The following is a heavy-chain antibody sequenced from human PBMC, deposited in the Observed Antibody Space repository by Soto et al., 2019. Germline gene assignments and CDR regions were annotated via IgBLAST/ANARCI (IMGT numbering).Heavy chain of an antibody. V-gene: IGHV4-34*01. CDR2: INHGGST. CDR1: GGSFSGYY. CDR3: ARDGGTSYAAIDY. Sequence: QVLLQQWGAGLLKTSETLSLTCAVYGGSFSGYYWIWIRQAPGKGLEWIGEINHGGSTNYNPSLKSRATISVDTSKSQFSLRLTSVTAADTAVYYCARDGGTSYAAIDYWGQGTLVTVSS. J-gene: IGHJ4*02. D-gene: IGHD1-26*01.